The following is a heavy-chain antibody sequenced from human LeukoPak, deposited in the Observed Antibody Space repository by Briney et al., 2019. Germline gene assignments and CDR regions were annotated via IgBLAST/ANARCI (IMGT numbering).Heavy chain of an antibody. Sequence: KTSETLSLTCTVSGYSISSGYYWGWIRQPPGKGLEWIGSIYHSGSTYYNPSLKSRVTISVDTSKNQFSLKLSSVTAADTAVYYCARVNYKLVVRGVIIHYYYYMDVWGKGTTVTISS. CDR1: GYSISSGYY. CDR2: IYHSGST. J-gene: IGHJ6*03. CDR3: ARVNYKLVVRGVIIHYYYYMDV. V-gene: IGHV4-38-2*02. D-gene: IGHD3-10*01.